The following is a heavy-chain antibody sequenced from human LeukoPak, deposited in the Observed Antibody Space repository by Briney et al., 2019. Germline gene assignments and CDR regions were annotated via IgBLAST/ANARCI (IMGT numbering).Heavy chain of an antibody. V-gene: IGHV1-2*02. CDR1: GGTFSSYV. D-gene: IGHD3-10*01. J-gene: IGHJ4*02. CDR2: INPNSGGT. CDR3: ARDAGGVGGSGSYLPKFDY. Sequence: GASVKVSCKASGGTFSSYVISWVRQAPGQGLEWMGWINPNSGGTNYAQKFQGRVTMTRDTSISTAYMELSRLRSDDTAVYYCARDAGGVGGSGSYLPKFDYWGQGTLVTVSS.